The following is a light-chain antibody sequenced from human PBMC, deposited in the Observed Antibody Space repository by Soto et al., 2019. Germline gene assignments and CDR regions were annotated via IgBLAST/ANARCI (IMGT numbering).Light chain of an antibody. CDR3: CSYAGSFTGV. Sequence: QSVLTQPASVSGSPGQSITISCTGTSSDVGSYNLVSWYQQHPGKAPKLMIYEGSKRPSGVSNRFSGSKSGNTASLTISGLQAEDEADYYCCSYAGSFTGVFGGGTQLTVL. CDR2: EGS. CDR1: SSDVGSYNL. V-gene: IGLV2-23*01. J-gene: IGLJ7*01.